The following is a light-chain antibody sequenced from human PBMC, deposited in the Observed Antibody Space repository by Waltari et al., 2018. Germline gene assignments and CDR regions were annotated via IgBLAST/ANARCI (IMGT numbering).Light chain of an antibody. CDR2: EVS. CDR1: SSDVGSYNL. CDR3: CSYAGSSTSVV. V-gene: IGLV2-23*02. J-gene: IGLJ2*01. Sequence: QSALTQPASVSGSPGKPITTSCTGTSSDVGSYNLVSWYQQHPGKAPKLMIYEVSKRPSGVSNRFSGSKSGNTASLTISGLQAEDEADYYCCSYAGSSTSVVFGGGTKLTVL.